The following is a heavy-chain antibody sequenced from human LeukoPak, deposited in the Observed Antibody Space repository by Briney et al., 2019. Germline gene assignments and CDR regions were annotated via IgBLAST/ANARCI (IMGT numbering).Heavy chain of an antibody. CDR2: IYHSGST. J-gene: IGHJ6*03. Sequence: PSETLSLTCTVSGYSISSGYYWGWIRQPPGKGLEWIGSIYHSGSTYYNPSLKSRVTISLDTSKNQFSLKVSSVTAADTAVYYCARISWFPGTSYYYMDVWGKGTTVTVSS. D-gene: IGHD1-1*01. CDR1: GYSISSGYY. CDR3: ARISWFPGTSYYYMDV. V-gene: IGHV4-38-2*02.